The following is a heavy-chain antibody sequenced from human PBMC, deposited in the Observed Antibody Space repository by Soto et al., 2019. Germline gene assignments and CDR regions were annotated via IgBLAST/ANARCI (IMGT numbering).Heavy chain of an antibody. D-gene: IGHD1-1*01. CDR2: MRHSGGT. J-gene: IGHJ3*02. Sequence: QVQLQQWGAGLLKPSETLSLTCAVFGGSVNSGNYYWSWIRQPPGKGLEWIGEMRHSGGTHFNPSLKSRVTISVATSKNQFSLKMSSVTAADTALYYCARVERGTATTVVDAFDIWGPGTMVTVSS. CDR1: GGSVNSGNYY. CDR3: ARVERGTATTVVDAFDI. V-gene: IGHV4-34*01.